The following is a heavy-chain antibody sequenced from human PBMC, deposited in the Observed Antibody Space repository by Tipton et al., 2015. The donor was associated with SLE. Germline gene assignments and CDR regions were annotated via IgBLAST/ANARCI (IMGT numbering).Heavy chain of an antibody. CDR1: GGSISGYY. Sequence: TLSLTCTVSGGSISGYYWSWVRQPAGKGLEWIGRISTSASTTYKPSLKSRVTLSSDTPKNQFSLRVRSVTAADTAVYYCTRGGGSYYDDWGQGTLVTVSS. V-gene: IGHV4-4*07. J-gene: IGHJ4*02. CDR2: ISTSAST. CDR3: TRGGGSYYDD. D-gene: IGHD1-26*01.